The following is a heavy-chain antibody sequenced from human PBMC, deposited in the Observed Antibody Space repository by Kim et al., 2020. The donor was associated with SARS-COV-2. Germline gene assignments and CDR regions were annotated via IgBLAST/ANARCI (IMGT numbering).Heavy chain of an antibody. V-gene: IGHV4-31*03. CDR3: ARDNWGGEHIPLTGMDV. Sequence: SETLSLTCTVSGGSISSGGYYWSWIRQHPGKGLEWIGYIYYSGSTYYNPSLKSRVTISVDTSKNQFSLKLSSVTAADTAVYYCARDNWGGEHIPLTGMDVWGQGTTVTVSS. J-gene: IGHJ6*02. D-gene: IGHD2-21*01. CDR1: GGSISSGGYY. CDR2: IYYSGST.